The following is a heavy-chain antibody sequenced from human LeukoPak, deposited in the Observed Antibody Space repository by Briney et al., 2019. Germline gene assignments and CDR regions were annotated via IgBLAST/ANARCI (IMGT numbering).Heavy chain of an antibody. Sequence: GASVKVSCKASGYTFKNYGISWVRQAPGQGLEWMGWISTYNGDTKHAQKVQGRLTLTADASTSTAYMELRGLRSDDTAVYYCARVEGVRAVAGTYGMDVWGKGTTVTVSS. CDR3: ARVEGVRAVAGTYGMDV. D-gene: IGHD6-19*01. V-gene: IGHV1-18*04. CDR1: GYTFKNYG. CDR2: ISTYNGDT. J-gene: IGHJ6*04.